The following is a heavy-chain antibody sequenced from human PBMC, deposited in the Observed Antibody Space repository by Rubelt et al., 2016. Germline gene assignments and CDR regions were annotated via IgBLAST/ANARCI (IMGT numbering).Heavy chain of an antibody. Sequence: QVQLQQWGAGLLKPSETLSLTCAVYGGSFSGYYWSWIRQPPGKGLEWIGAINHSGSTNSNPALKSRVTISVDTSKNQFSLKLSSGTDADTAVYYCARGYSSSWSLRCDYWGQGNLVTVSS. V-gene: IGHV4-34*01. CDR1: GGSFSGYY. D-gene: IGHD6-13*01. CDR2: INHSGST. J-gene: IGHJ4*02. CDR3: ARGYSSSWSLRCDY.